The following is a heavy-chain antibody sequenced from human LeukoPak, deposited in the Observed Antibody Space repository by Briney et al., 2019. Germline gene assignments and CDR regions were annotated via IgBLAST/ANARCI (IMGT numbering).Heavy chain of an antibody. D-gene: IGHD3-10*01. V-gene: IGHV7-4-1*02. J-gene: IGHJ4*02. CDR3: ARDLLSGAAAGAAPRDY. CDR1: GYTFTSYA. Sequence: ASVKVSCKASGYTFTSYAMNWVRQAPGQGLEWMGWINTNTGNPTYAQGFTGRFVFSLDTSVSTAYLQISSLKAEDTAVYYCARDLLSGAAAGAAPRDYWGQGTLVTVSS. CDR2: INTNTGNP.